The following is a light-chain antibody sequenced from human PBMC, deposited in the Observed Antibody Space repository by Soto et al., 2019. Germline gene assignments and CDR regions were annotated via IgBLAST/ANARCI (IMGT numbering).Light chain of an antibody. CDR1: QSVSSSY. CDR2: GAS. J-gene: IGKJ2*01. V-gene: IGKV3-20*01. Sequence: EIVLTQSPGTLSLSPRERATLSCRASQSVSSSYLAWYQQKPGQAPRLLIYGASSRATGIPDRFSGSGSGTAFTLTISRLEPEDFAVYYCQQYGSSPRMYTFGQGTKLEIK. CDR3: QQYGSSPRMYT.